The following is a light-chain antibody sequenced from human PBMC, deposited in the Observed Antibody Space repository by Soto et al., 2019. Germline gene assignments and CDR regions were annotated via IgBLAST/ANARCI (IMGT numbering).Light chain of an antibody. J-gene: IGLJ1*01. CDR1: SIDVDDY. CDR3: CAHVGPSTYV. V-gene: IGLV2-11*01. CDR2: DVT. Sequence: QSVLTQPRSVSGSPGQSVTISCSGTSIDVDDYVSWYQQHPGKAPKVIIYDVTERPSGVPDRFSGSKSGNAASLTVSGLQAEDEADYYCCAHVGPSTYVFGSGTKLTVL.